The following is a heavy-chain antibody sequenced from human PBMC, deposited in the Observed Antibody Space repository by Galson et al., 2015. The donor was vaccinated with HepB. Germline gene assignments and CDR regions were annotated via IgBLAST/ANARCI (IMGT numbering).Heavy chain of an antibody. V-gene: IGHV3-21*01. CDR1: GFTFSSYA. Sequence: SLRLSCAASGFTFSSYAMSWVRQAPGKGLEWVSSISSSSSYIYYADSVKGRFTISRDNAKNSLYLQMNSLRAEDTAVYYCARDPVDHDYGDYVGDYYGMDVWGQGTTVTVSS. J-gene: IGHJ6*02. CDR2: ISSSSSYI. CDR3: ARDPVDHDYGDYVGDYYGMDV. D-gene: IGHD4-17*01.